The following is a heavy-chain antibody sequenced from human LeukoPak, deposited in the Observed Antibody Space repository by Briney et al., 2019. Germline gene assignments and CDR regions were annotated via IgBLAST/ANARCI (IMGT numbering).Heavy chain of an antibody. V-gene: IGHV3-48*03. D-gene: IGHD1-26*01. CDR1: GFPFSNYA. Sequence: SGGSLRLSCAASGFPFSNYAMSWVRQAPGKGLEWVSDISSSGTTIYYADSVKGRFTISRDNAKNSLYLQMNSLRAEDTAVYYCASGWDRSAPTTPFDYWGQGTLVTVSS. J-gene: IGHJ4*02. CDR2: ISSSGTTI. CDR3: ASGWDRSAPTTPFDY.